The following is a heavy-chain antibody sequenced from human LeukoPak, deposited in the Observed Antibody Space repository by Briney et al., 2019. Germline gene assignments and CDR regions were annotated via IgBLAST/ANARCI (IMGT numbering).Heavy chain of an antibody. CDR3: AKGIYLVPIDY. V-gene: IGHV3-23*01. J-gene: IGHJ4*02. CDR2: VTGSGITT. Sequence: GGSLRLSCVASGFTFSDYIMNWVRQAPGKGLEWVSTVTGSGITTSYAASVKGRFTISRDNSKNTLYLQMNSLRAEDTAIYYCAKGIYLVPIDYWGQGTLVTVSS. D-gene: IGHD3-10*01. CDR1: GFTFSDYI.